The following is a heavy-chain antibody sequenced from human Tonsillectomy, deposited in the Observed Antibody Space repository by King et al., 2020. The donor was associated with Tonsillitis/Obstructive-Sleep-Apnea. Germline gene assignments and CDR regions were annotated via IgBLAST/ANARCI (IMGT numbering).Heavy chain of an antibody. CDR3: ARDKGYSGPLDT. CDR1: GDSITSRGSY. D-gene: IGHD5-12*01. J-gene: IGHJ5*02. V-gene: IGHV4-31*03. CDR2: ISHSGST. Sequence: VQLQESGPGLVRPSQTLSLTCTVSGDSITSRGSYWRWIRQHPGKGLEWIGFISHSGSTFYSPSLKSRISMSLSQSENQFSLQLTSVTAADTAVYYCARDKGYSGPLDTWGQGTLVSVSS.